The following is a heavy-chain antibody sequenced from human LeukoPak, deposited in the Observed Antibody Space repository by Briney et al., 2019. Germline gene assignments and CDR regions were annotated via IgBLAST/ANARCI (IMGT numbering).Heavy chain of an antibody. J-gene: IGHJ5*02. CDR1: GFTFSSYS. CDR3: ARAAELGTNWFDP. CDR2: ISSSSSYI. D-gene: IGHD7-27*01. Sequence: GGSLRLSCAASGFTFSSYSMNWVRQAPGKGLEWVSSISSSSSYIYYADSVKGRFTISRDNAKNSLYLRMNSLRAEDTAVYYCARAAELGTNWFDPWGQGTLVTVSS. V-gene: IGHV3-21*01.